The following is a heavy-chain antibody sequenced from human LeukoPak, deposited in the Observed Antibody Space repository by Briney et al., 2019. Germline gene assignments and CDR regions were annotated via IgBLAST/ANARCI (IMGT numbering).Heavy chain of an antibody. CDR1: GGTFSSYA. CDR2: ISAYNGNT. D-gene: IGHD6-19*01. J-gene: IGHJ4*02. CDR3: ARDVAVADYYFDY. V-gene: IGHV1-18*01. Sequence: ASVKVSCKASGGTFSSYAISWVRQAPGQGLEWMGWISAYNGNTNYAQKLQGRVTMTTDTSTSTAYMELRSLRSDDTAVYYCARDVAVADYYFDYWGQGTLVTVSS.